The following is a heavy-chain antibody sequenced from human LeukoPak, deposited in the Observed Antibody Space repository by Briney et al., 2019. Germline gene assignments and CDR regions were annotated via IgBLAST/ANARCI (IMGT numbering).Heavy chain of an antibody. CDR3: ARALRITFGGGRGAFDI. CDR2: INPSDSYT. V-gene: IGHV5-10-1*01. J-gene: IGHJ3*02. D-gene: IGHD3-16*01. CDR1: GYSFTNYW. Sequence: GESLKISCKGSGYSFTNYWISRVRQMPGKGVEGLGRINPSDSYTNYSPSFQGHLTISADKSTSTAYLQRSNLKASDTAMYYCARALRITFGGGRGAFDIWGQGTMVTVSS.